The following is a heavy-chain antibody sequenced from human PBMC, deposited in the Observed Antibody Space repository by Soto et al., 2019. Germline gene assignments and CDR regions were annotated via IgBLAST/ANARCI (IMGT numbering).Heavy chain of an antibody. V-gene: IGHV1-69*13. D-gene: IGHD3-10*01. CDR1: GGTFSNYA. J-gene: IGHJ6*03. Sequence: SVKVSCKASGGTFSNYAISWVRLAPGQGLEWMGGITPLFGSANYAQKFQGRVTITADESTDTTYMELSSLRSEDTAVYYCAVLPVLPKNYYYYYMDVWGKGTTVTVSS. CDR2: ITPLFGSA. CDR3: AVLPVLPKNYYYYYMDV.